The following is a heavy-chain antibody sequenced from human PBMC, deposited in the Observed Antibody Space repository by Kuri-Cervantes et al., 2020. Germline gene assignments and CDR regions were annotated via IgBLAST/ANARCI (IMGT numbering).Heavy chain of an antibody. Sequence: SQTLSLTCAVYGGSFSGYYWSWIRQPPGKGLEWIGSIYYSGSTYYNPSLRSRVTISVDTSKNQSSLRLSSVTAADTAVYYCARDRLELGYTTGQTDYWGQGTLVTVSS. CDR3: ARDRLELGYTTGQTDY. V-gene: IGHV4-34*01. CDR1: GGSFSGYY. J-gene: IGHJ4*02. D-gene: IGHD1-7*01. CDR2: IYYSGST.